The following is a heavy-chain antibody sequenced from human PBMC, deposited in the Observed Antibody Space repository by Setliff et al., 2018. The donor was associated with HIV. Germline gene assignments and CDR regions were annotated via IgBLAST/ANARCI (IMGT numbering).Heavy chain of an antibody. CDR3: ARTEDYSYGDAPFDY. J-gene: IGHJ4*01. V-gene: IGHV4-61*02. Sequence: LSLTCTVSGGSISSGTYYWSWVRQPAGKGLEWIGRIYTSGSTNYNPSLKSRVTISLDTSKNQFSLKLSSVTAADTAVYYCARTEDYSYGDAPFDYWGHGTLVTVSS. CDR2: IYTSGST. CDR1: GGSISSGTYY. D-gene: IGHD5-18*01.